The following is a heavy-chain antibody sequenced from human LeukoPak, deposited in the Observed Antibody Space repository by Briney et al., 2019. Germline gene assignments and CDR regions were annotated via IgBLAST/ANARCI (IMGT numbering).Heavy chain of an antibody. Sequence: GGSLRLSCAASGFTFSSYSMNWVRQAPGKGLEWVAAISYDGSNKYYADSVKGRFTISRDNSKNTLYLQMNSLRAEDTAVYYCAAPSTIFGVVTPFDPWGQGTLVTVSS. CDR2: ISYDGSNK. V-gene: IGHV3-30*03. CDR1: GFTFSSYS. D-gene: IGHD3-3*01. J-gene: IGHJ5*02. CDR3: AAPSTIFGVVTPFDP.